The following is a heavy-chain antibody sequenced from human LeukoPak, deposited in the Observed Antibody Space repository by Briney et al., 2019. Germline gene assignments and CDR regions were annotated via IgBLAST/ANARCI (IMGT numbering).Heavy chain of an antibody. CDR2: IIPILGIA. D-gene: IGHD5-18*01. CDR1: GGTFSSYA. J-gene: IGHJ4*02. Sequence: SVKVSCKASGGTFSSYAISWVRQAPGQGLEWMGRIIPILGIANYAQKFQGRVTITADKSTSTAYMELSSLRSEDTAVYYCARDRIQLWSYESWGQGTLVTVSS. V-gene: IGHV1-69*04. CDR3: ARDRIQLWSYES.